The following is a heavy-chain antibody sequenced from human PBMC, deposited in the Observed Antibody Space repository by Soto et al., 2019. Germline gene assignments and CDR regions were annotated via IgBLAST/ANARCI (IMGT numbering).Heavy chain of an antibody. CDR2: VCSYSYYI. D-gene: IGHD3-22*01. CDR3: ARPKQVYDGIARRYFYYAMDV. V-gene: IGHV3-21*01. Sequence: GSLRLSCKASGSAFNSYSMNWVRQAPGKGLEWVSSVCSYSYYIFYADSVKGRFTISRDNAKNSLYLQMNSLRAEDTAVYYCARPKQVYDGIARRYFYYAMDVWGQGTKVTVSS. J-gene: IGHJ6*02. CDR1: GSAFNSYS.